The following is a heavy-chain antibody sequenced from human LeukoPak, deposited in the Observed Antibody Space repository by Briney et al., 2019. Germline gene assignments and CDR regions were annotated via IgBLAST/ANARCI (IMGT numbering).Heavy chain of an antibody. V-gene: IGHV4-38-2*01. J-gene: IGHJ4*02. CDR3: ARLPYSSSSDY. CDR1: GYSISSGYY. Sequence: PSETLSLTCAVSGYSISSGYYWGWIRQPPGKGLEWIGSIYHSGSTYYNPSLKSRVTISVDTSKTQFSLKLSSVTAADTAVYYCARLPYSSSSDYWGRGTLVTVSS. CDR2: IYHSGST. D-gene: IGHD6-6*01.